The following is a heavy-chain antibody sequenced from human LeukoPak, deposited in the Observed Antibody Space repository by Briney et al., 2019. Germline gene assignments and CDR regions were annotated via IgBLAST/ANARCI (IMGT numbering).Heavy chain of an antibody. CDR1: GFTFSSYA. J-gene: IGHJ6*04. CDR3: AKSGYCSSTSCYPRHYYYYGMDV. Sequence: PGGSLRLSCAASGFTFSSYAMSWVCQAPGKGLEWVSAISGSGGSTYYADSVKGRFTISRDNSKNTLYLQMNSLRAEDTAVYYCAKSGYCSSTSCYPRHYYYYGMDVWGKGTTVTVSS. CDR2: ISGSGGST. V-gene: IGHV3-23*01. D-gene: IGHD2-2*01.